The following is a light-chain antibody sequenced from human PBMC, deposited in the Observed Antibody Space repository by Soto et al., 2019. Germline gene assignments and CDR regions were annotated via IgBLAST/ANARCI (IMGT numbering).Light chain of an antibody. Sequence: DIQLTHSPSFLSASAGARVTITCRASQGISSFLAWYQQKPGRAPKLLIYAASTLQSGVPSRFSGSGSGTECTLTITSLQPEDFATYYCQQLNFFPITFGQGTRLEIK. CDR1: QGISSF. V-gene: IGKV1-9*01. J-gene: IGKJ5*01. CDR3: QQLNFFPIT. CDR2: AAS.